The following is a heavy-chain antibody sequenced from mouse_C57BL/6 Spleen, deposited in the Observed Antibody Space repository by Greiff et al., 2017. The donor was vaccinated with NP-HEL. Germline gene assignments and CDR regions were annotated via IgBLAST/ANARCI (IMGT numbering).Heavy chain of an antibody. J-gene: IGHJ1*03. CDR3: ARDEGFYYGYDNWYFDV. D-gene: IGHD2-2*01. V-gene: IGHV1-72*01. CDR1: GYTFTSYW. Sequence: VQLQQSGAELVKPGASVKLSCKASGYTFTSYWMHWVKQRPGRGLEWIGRIDPNSGGTKYNEKFKSKATLTVDKPSSTAYMQLSSLTSEDSAVYYCARDEGFYYGYDNWYFDVWGTGTTVTVSS. CDR2: IDPNSGGT.